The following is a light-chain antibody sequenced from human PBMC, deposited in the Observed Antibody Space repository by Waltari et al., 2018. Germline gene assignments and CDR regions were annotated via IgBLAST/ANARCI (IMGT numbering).Light chain of an antibody. V-gene: IGLV1-44*01. J-gene: IGLJ1*01. Sequence: QSVLTQPPSASGTPGQRTTISCSGSTSNTGSHVESCFHQVPGSAHKLLIRNNNQRPYAVPDRFSGSKSGTSASLAISGLRPEDEADYYCAAWDDSLNRRYVFGTGTRVTVL. CDR3: AAWDDSLNRRYV. CDR1: TSNTGSHV. CDR2: NNN.